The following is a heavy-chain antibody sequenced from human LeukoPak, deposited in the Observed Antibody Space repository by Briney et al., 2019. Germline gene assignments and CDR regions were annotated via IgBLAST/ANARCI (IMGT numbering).Heavy chain of an antibody. V-gene: IGHV3-11*01. CDR3: ARSNARETGITIFGVVITPSYYFDY. CDR1: GFTFSDYY. CDR2: ISSSGSTI. D-gene: IGHD3-3*01. Sequence: PGGSLRLSCAASGFTFSDYYMSWIRQAPGKGLEWVSYISSSGSTIYYADSVKGRFTISRDNAKNSLYLQMNSLRAEDTAGYYCARSNARETGITIFGVVITPSYYFDYWGQGTLVTVSS. J-gene: IGHJ4*02.